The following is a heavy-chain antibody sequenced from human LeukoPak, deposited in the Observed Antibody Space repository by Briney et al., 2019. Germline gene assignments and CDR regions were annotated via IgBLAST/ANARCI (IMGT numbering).Heavy chain of an antibody. CDR3: AKGSGTQDPPDY. J-gene: IGHJ4*02. V-gene: IGHV3-43*02. D-gene: IGHD3-10*01. CDR1: GXTFDDYA. CDR2: ISGDGGST. Sequence: GGSLRLSWAASGXTFDDYAMHWVRQAPGKGLEWVSLISGDGGSTYYADSVKGRFTISRDNSKNSLYLQMNSLRTEDTALYYCAKGSGTQDPPDYWGQGTLVTVSS.